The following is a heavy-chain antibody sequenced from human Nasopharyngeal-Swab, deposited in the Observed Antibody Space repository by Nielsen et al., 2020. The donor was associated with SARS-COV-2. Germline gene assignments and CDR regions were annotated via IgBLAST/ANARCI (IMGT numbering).Heavy chain of an antibody. Sequence: SLKISCAASGFTFDDYAMHWVRQAPGKGLEWVSGISWNSGSIGYADSVKSRFTISRDNAKNSLYLQMNSLRAEDTAVYYCAAAIWFGELLGSYWGQGTLVTVSS. V-gene: IGHV3-9*01. CDR2: ISWNSGSI. CDR3: AAAIWFGELLGSY. D-gene: IGHD3-10*01. J-gene: IGHJ4*02. CDR1: GFTFDDYA.